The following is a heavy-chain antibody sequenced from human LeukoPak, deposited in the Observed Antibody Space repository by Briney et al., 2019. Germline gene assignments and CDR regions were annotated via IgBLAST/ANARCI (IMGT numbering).Heavy chain of an antibody. CDR1: GGSFSGYY. CDR3: ARGRDFWSGYYRGNGDAFDI. D-gene: IGHD3-3*01. Sequence: SETLSLTCAVYGGSFSGYYWSWLRQPPGKGLEWIGEINHSGSTNYNPSLKSRVTISADTSKNQFSLKLSSVTAADTAVYYCARGRDFWSGYYRGNGDAFDIWGQGTMVTVSS. V-gene: IGHV4-34*01. J-gene: IGHJ3*02. CDR2: INHSGST.